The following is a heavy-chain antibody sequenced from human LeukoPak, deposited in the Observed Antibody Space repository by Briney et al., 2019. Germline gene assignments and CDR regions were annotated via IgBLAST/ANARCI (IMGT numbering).Heavy chain of an antibody. CDR1: GGSLSGFY. CDR3: ARGVPAAGTHYLDY. D-gene: IGHD6-13*01. J-gene: IGHJ4*02. CDR2: INQSGRT. V-gene: IGHV4-34*01. Sequence: SETLSLTCAVYGGSLSGFYWSWIRQSPGKWLEWIGEINQSGRTNYNPSLKSRVTISVDTSKNQFSLKLSSVTAADTAVYYCARGVPAAGTHYLDYWGQGTLVTVSS.